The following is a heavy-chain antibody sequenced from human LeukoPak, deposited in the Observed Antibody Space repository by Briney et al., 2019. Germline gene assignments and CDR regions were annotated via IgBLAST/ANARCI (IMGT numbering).Heavy chain of an antibody. CDR2: ISGSGGST. J-gene: IGHJ4*02. V-gene: IGHV3-23*01. D-gene: IGHD3-10*01. Sequence: PGGSLRLSCAASGFTFSSYAMNWVRQAPGKGLGWVAGISGSGGSTYYADSVKGRFTISRDNSKDTLYLQMNSLSPEDTALFYCAKVYYYGSGTSRFYFDSWGQGTLVIVSS. CDR3: AKVYYYGSGTSRFYFDS. CDR1: GFTFSSYA.